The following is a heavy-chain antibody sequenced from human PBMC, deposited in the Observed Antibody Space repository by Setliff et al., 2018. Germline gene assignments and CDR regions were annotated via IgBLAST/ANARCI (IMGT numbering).Heavy chain of an antibody. CDR1: GFTFSSLW. CDR2: INQGGSDQ. V-gene: IGHV3-7*01. CDR3: ARDVFDFRTGQAGP. D-gene: IGHD3-3*01. J-gene: IGHJ5*02. Sequence: GGSLRLSCTASGFTFSSLWMAWVRQAPGKGLEWVANINQGGSDQFYVESVKGRFTISRDNAKNSLYLQMNSLRVEDTAVYYCARDVFDFRTGQAGPWGQGTLVTVSS.